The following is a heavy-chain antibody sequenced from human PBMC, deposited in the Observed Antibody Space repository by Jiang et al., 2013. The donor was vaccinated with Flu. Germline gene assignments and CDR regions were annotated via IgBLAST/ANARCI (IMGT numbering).Heavy chain of an antibody. CDR1: GFTFSTYG. V-gene: IGHV3-30*02. J-gene: IGHJ4*02. D-gene: IGHD3-22*01. CDR2: IRYDGSNK. Sequence: VQLLESGGGVVQPGGSLRLSCVASGFTFSTYGMHWVRQAPGKGLEWVAFIRYDGSNKYYADSVKGRFTISRDSSKNTLYLQMNNLSTEDTAVYYCAESYYDSSGYPSGFDYWGQGTLVSVSS. CDR3: AESYYDSSGYPSGFDY.